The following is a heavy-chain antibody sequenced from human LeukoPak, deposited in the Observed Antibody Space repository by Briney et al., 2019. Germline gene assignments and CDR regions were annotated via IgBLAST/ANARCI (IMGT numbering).Heavy chain of an antibody. Sequence: PGGSLRLSCAASGFTFSSYAMSWVRQAPGKGLEWVSAISGGGGTTYYADSVKGRFTISRDNSKNTLYLQMNSLRAEDTAVYYCATGTSSSGWPSWGQGTLVTVSS. J-gene: IGHJ4*02. CDR1: GFTFSSYA. CDR2: ISGGGGTT. V-gene: IGHV3-23*01. D-gene: IGHD6-19*01. CDR3: ATGTSSSGWPS.